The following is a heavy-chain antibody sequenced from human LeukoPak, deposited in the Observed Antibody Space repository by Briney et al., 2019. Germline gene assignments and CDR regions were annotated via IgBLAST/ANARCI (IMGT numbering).Heavy chain of an antibody. CDR1: GGSISSYY. J-gene: IGHJ5*02. Sequence: SETLSLTCTVSGGSISSYYWSWIRQPPGKGLEWIGYIYYSGSTNYNPSLKSRVTISVDTSKNQFSLKLSYVTAADTAVYYCARFVVVPAAILGYWFDPWGQGTLVTVSS. CDR3: ARFVVVPAAILGYWFDP. D-gene: IGHD2-2*01. CDR2: IYYSGST. V-gene: IGHV4-59*01.